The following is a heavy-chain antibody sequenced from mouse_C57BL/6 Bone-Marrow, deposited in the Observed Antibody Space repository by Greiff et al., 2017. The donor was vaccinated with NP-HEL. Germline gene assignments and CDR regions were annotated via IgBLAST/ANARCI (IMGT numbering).Heavy chain of an antibody. D-gene: IGHD1-1*01. Sequence: QVQLQQSGPELVKPGASVKISCKASGYAFSSSWMNWVKQRPGKGLEWIGRIYPGAGDTNYNGKFKGKATLTADKSSSTAYMQLSSLTSEDSAVYFCAPLITGFAYWGQGTLVTVSA. CDR3: APLITGFAY. CDR2: IYPGAGDT. V-gene: IGHV1-82*01. J-gene: IGHJ3*01. CDR1: GYAFSSSW.